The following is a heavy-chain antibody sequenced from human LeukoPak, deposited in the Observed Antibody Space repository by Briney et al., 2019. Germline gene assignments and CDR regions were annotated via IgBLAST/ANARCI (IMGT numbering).Heavy chain of an antibody. D-gene: IGHD3-10*01. CDR2: IIPILGIA. J-gene: IGHJ6*02. CDR3: ARTTMVRGVITYNYYYYYGMDV. Sequence: GASVKVSCKASGGTFSSYAISWVRQAPGQGLEWMGRIIPILGIANYAQKFQGRVTITADKSTSTAYMELSSLRSEDTAVYYCARTTMVRGVITYNYYYYYGMDVWGRGTTVTVSS. V-gene: IGHV1-69*04. CDR1: GGTFSSYA.